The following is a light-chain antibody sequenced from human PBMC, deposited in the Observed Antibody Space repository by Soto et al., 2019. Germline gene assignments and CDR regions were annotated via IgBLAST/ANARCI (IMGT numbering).Light chain of an antibody. CDR2: DVS. J-gene: IGLJ1*01. V-gene: IGLV2-14*01. CDR1: SNDIGRYNY. CDR3: CSYTSSSTTTYL. Sequence: QCVLTQPASVSGSPGQSITITSTGTSNDIGRYNYVSWYQQHPGKAPKLIIYDVSNRPSGVSNRFSGSKSGNTASLTVSGLQAEDEADYFCCSYTSSSTTTYLLGTGTKV.